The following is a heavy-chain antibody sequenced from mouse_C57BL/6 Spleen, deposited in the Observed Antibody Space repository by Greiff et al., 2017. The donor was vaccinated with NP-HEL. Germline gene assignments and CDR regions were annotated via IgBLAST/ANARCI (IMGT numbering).Heavy chain of an antibody. V-gene: IGHV1-55*01. J-gene: IGHJ2*01. CDR2: IYPGSGST. CDR3: ARSEPVYYDYDEYYFDY. CDR1: GYTFTSYW. D-gene: IGHD2-4*01. Sequence: VQLQQSGAELVKPGASVKMSCKASGYTFTSYWITWVKQRPGQGLEWIGDIYPGSGSTNYNEKFKSKATLTVDTSSSTAYMQLSSLTSEDSAVYYCARSEPVYYDYDEYYFDYWGQGTTLTVSS.